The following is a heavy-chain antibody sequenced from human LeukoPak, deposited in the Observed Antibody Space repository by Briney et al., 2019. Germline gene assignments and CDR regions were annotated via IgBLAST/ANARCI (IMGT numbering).Heavy chain of an antibody. J-gene: IGHJ4*02. CDR2: IHFNGAT. CDR1: GGPMSNDGYY. V-gene: IGHV4-31*03. CDR3: ARDRNDFWSGPFDC. Sequence: SETLSLTCTVSGGPMSNDGYYWSWIRQRPGKGLEWIGYIHFNGATYYNPSLKSRVTISVDMSKNQFSLNLNSVTAADTAVYYCARDRNDFWSGPFDCWGQGTLVTVSS. D-gene: IGHD3-3*01.